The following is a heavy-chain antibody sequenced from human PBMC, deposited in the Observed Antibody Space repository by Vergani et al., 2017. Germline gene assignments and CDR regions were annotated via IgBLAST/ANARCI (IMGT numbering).Heavy chain of an antibody. CDR3: AKDIHDFWSGYFTRYVDY. Sequence: QVQLQESGPGLVKPSQTLSLTCTVSGGSISSGGYYWSWIRQHPGKGLEWIGYIYYSGSTYYNPSLKSRVTISVDTSKNQFSLKLSSVTAADTAVYYCAKDIHDFWSGYFTRYVDYWGQGTLVTVSS. D-gene: IGHD3-3*01. CDR2: IYYSGST. V-gene: IGHV4-31*03. CDR1: GGSISSGGYY. J-gene: IGHJ4*02.